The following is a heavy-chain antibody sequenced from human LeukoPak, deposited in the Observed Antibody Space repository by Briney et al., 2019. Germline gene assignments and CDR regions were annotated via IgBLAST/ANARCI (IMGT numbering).Heavy chain of an antibody. V-gene: IGHV4-61*02. CDR2: IYTSGST. Sequence: SETLSLTCTVSGGSISSGSYYWSWIRQPAGKGLEWIGRIYTSGSTNYNPSLKSRVTISLDTSKNQFSLKLSSVTAADTAVYYCASGWDDTAMVYWGQGTLVTVSS. J-gene: IGHJ4*02. CDR1: GGSISSGSYY. D-gene: IGHD5-18*01. CDR3: ASGWDDTAMVY.